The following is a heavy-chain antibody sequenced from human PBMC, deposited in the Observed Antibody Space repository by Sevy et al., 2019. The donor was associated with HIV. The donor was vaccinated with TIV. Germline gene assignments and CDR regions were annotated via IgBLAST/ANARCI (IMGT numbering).Heavy chain of an antibody. CDR3: ARESIAAAGDFDY. V-gene: IGHV4-59*01. Sequence: SETLSLTCTVSGGSINNYYWSWIRQPPGKGLEWIGYIYYSGNTNYKPSLKSRVTISVDTSKNQFSLKLSSVTAADTAVYYCARESIAAAGDFDYWGQGTLVTVSS. J-gene: IGHJ4*02. CDR2: IYYSGNT. CDR1: GGSINNYY. D-gene: IGHD6-13*01.